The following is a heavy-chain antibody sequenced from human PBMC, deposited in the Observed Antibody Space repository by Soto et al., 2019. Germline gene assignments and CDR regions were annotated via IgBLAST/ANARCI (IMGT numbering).Heavy chain of an antibody. D-gene: IGHD2-8*01. CDR3: ARVRCFNGLCHTADYGMDV. V-gene: IGHV1-69*13. J-gene: IGHJ6*02. CDR2: IIPISGTT. CDR1: GDVFRSYG. Sequence: GASVKVSCTASGDVFRSYGINWVRQAPGQGLEWMGGIIPISGTTNYAQKFQGRVAITAYESTDTVYMELSRLRSEDTAVYFCARVRCFNGLCHTADYGMDVWGQGTTVTVSS.